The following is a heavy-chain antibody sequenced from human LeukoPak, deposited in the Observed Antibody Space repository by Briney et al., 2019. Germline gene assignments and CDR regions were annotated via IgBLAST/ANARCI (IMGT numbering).Heavy chain of an antibody. CDR2: ISYNGGYR. J-gene: IGHJ4*02. V-gene: IGHV3-30*03. CDR1: GFTFTTYG. Sequence: GGSLRLSCTASGFTFTTYGLHWVRQAPGKGLEWVAVISYNGGYRHYADSVKGRFTISRDDSKNTLFLQMSSLRAEDTAVYYCARDRAWNYFDYWGQGTLVTVSS. CDR3: ARDRAWNYFDY. D-gene: IGHD3-3*01.